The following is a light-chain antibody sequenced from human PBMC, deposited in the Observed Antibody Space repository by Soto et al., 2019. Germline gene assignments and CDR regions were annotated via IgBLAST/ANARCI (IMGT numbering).Light chain of an antibody. CDR3: QQSGNSRPGT. V-gene: IGKV3-20*01. J-gene: IGKJ2*01. Sequence: EIVLTQSPGTLSLSPGDRATLSCRASQSVSSNYLAWYQQKPGQAPSLLIYGATIRATGIPDRFSGSGSGTDFTLTISRLEPEDFAVYYCQQSGNSRPGTFGQGTKLEIE. CDR2: GAT. CDR1: QSVSSNY.